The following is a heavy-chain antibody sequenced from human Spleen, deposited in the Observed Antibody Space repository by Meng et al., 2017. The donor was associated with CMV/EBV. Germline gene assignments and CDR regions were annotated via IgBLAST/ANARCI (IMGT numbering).Heavy chain of an antibody. CDR3: ARAGLGISSAGINF. CDR2: TSYDGRTK. D-gene: IGHD6-13*01. J-gene: IGHJ4*02. CDR1: GFPFRTYA. Sequence: GESLKISCAAAGFPFRTYAMHWVRQAPGKGLEWVAVTSYDGRTKHYADSVNGRLTISRDNSQNTLYLQMSSVGVEDTAVYYCARAGLGISSAGINFWGQGALVTVSS. V-gene: IGHV3-30*04.